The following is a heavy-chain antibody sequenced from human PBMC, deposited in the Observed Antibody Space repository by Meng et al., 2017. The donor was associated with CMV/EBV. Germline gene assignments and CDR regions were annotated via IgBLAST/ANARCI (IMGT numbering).Heavy chain of an antibody. Sequence: GESLKISCAASGFTFSSYSMNWVRQAPGKGLEWVSSIISSSSNIYYADSVKGRFTISRDNAKNSLYLQMNSLRAEDTAVYYCARDDPRTSGRVCTFDIWGQGTMVTVSS. D-gene: IGHD6-25*01. CDR1: GFTFSSYS. V-gene: IGHV3-21*01. CDR2: IISSSSNI. CDR3: ARDDPRTSGRVCTFDI. J-gene: IGHJ3*02.